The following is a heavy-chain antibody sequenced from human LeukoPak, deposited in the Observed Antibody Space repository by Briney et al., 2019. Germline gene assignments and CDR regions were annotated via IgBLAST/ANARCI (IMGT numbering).Heavy chain of an antibody. CDR2: ISSSSSTI. Sequence: GESLRLSCAASGFTFSSYSMNWVRQAPGKGLEWVSYISSSSSTIYYADSVKGRFTISRDNAKNSLYLQMNSLRAEDTAVYYCARDSRADITIFGVVKLNGGSFDYWGQGTLVTVSS. D-gene: IGHD3-3*01. CDR1: GFTFSSYS. J-gene: IGHJ4*02. CDR3: ARDSRADITIFGVVKLNGGSFDY. V-gene: IGHV3-48*01.